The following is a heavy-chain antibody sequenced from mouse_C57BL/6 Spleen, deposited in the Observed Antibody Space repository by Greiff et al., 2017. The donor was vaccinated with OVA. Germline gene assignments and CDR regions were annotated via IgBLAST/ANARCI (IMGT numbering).Heavy chain of an antibody. Sequence: VQLQQSGPGLVKPSQSLSLTCSVTGYSITSGYYWTWIRQFPGNKLEWMGYISYDGSNNYNPSLKNRISITRDTSKNQFFLKLNSVTTEDTATYYCARAHITTVPFDYWGQGTTLTVSS. J-gene: IGHJ2*01. D-gene: IGHD1-1*01. V-gene: IGHV3-6*01. CDR3: ARAHITTVPFDY. CDR2: ISYDGSN. CDR1: GYSITSGYY.